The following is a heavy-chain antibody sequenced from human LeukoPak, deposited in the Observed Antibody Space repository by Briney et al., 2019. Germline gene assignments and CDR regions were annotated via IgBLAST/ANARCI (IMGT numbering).Heavy chain of an antibody. J-gene: IGHJ4*02. Sequence: PGGSLRLSCAASGFTFSNAWMSWVRQAPGKGLEWVGRIKSKTDGGTTDYAAPVKGRFTISRDDSKNTLYLQMNSLKTEDTAVCYCTTRYRASIVLAPSSYFDYWGQGTLVTVSS. CDR3: TTRYRASIVLAPSSYFDY. CDR2: IKSKTDGGTT. D-gene: IGHD2-8*02. CDR1: GFTFSNAW. V-gene: IGHV3-15*01.